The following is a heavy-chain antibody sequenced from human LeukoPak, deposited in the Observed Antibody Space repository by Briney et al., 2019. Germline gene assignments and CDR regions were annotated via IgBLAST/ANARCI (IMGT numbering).Heavy chain of an antibody. CDR1: GLTFSGYD. J-gene: IGHJ4*02. CDR3: AKISVTVVAPAASLDY. V-gene: IGHV3-23*01. Sequence: GGSLRLSCAASGLTFSGYDMHWVRQAPGKGLEWVSVISGSGGSTYYADSVKGRFTISRDNSKNTVFLQMNSLRAEDTAVYYCAKISVTVVAPAASLDYWGQGTLVSVSS. CDR2: ISGSGGST. D-gene: IGHD2-2*01.